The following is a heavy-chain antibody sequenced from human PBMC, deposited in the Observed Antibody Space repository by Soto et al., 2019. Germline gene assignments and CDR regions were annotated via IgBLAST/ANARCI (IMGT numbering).Heavy chain of an antibody. CDR3: ARDEQMVRGVRYGMDV. CDR2: IRNDGTNK. Sequence: QLQLVEAGGGGVQPGGSLTLSCAASGFTLNNVGMHWVRQAPGKGLEWVAIIRNDGTNKFYGDSVNGRFTISRDTAKNTLSLQMNTLIAGETAVYYCARDEQMVRGVRYGMDVWGQGTTVTVSS. J-gene: IGHJ6*02. V-gene: IGHV3-33*01. CDR1: GFTLNNVG. D-gene: IGHD3-10*01.